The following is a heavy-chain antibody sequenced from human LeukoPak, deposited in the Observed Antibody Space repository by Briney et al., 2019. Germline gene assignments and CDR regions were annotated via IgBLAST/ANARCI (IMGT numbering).Heavy chain of an antibody. CDR3: ARSGLELRKNWFDP. D-gene: IGHD1-7*01. CDR1: GGTFSSYA. CDR2: IIPILGIA. Sequence: ASVKVSCKASGGTFSSYAISWVRQAPGQGLEWMGRIIPILGIANYAQKFQGRVTITADKSTSTAYVELSSLRSEDTAVYYCARSGLELRKNWFDPWGQGTLVTVSS. V-gene: IGHV1-69*04. J-gene: IGHJ5*02.